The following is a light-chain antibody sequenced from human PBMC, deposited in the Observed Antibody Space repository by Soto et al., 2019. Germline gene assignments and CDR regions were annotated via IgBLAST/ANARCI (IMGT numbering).Light chain of an antibody. CDR1: QSVRSSY. CDR2: GAS. Sequence: EIVFTPSPGTLSLSPGERATLSCRASQSVRSSYLAWYQQKPGQAPRLLIYGASSRATGIPDRFSGSGSGTDFTLTISRLEPEDFAVYYCQQYDTSITFGQGTRLEIK. CDR3: QQYDTSIT. J-gene: IGKJ5*01. V-gene: IGKV3-20*01.